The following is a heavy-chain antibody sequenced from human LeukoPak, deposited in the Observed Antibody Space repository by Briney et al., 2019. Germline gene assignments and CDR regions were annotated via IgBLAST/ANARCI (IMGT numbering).Heavy chain of an antibody. Sequence: GGSLRLSCVASGFTLKTYGMHWVRQVPGKGLEWVAVIWYDGGNIYYADSGKGRFIISRDNSKNTLYLQMNSLRAEDTAVYYCARDVLPSAFDIWGQGTMVTVSS. CDR1: GFTLKTYG. V-gene: IGHV3-33*01. D-gene: IGHD2-15*01. CDR2: IWYDGGNI. J-gene: IGHJ3*02. CDR3: ARDVLPSAFDI.